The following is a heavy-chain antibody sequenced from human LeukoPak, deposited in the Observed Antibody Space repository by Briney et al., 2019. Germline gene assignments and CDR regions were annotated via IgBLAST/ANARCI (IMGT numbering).Heavy chain of an antibody. D-gene: IGHD3-22*01. J-gene: IGHJ4*02. CDR1: GFTFSSYS. CDR2: ISSSSSYI. V-gene: IGHV3-21*01. Sequence: PGGSLRLSCAASGFTFSSYSMNWVRQAPGKGLEWVSSISSSSSYIYYADSVKGRFTISRDNAKNSLYLQMNSLRAEDTAVYYCARGRLWGHDSSVFDYWGQGTLVTVSS. CDR3: ARGRLWGHDSSVFDY.